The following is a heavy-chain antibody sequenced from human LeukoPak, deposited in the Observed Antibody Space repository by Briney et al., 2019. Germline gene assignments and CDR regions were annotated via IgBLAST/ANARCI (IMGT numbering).Heavy chain of an antibody. CDR1: GYTFTSYV. CDR3: ARDLFWSGYHNSPPWFDP. Sequence: ASVKVSCKASGYTFTSYVMHWVRQAPGQRLEWMGWINAGNGNTKYSQKFQGRVTITTDESTSTAYMELSSLRSEDTAVYYCARDLFWSGYHNSPPWFDPWGQGTLVTVSS. D-gene: IGHD3-3*01. CDR2: INAGNGNT. J-gene: IGHJ5*02. V-gene: IGHV1-3*01.